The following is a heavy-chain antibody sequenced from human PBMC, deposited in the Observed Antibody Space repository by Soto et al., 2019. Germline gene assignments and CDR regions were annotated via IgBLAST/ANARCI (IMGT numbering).Heavy chain of an antibody. CDR3: ARVTRRDCEMLQTVTYFYYGMGV. Sequence: EVQLVESGGGLVQPRGSQRLSCAVSGFTFSFYWMAWVRQAPGKGLEWVASINQDGSDKSYVDSVRGRFTISRDDDKNSFYLKMNSLGDEDTTVYYCARVTRRDCEMLQTVTYFYYGMGVWGQGTTVTVSS. CDR2: INQDGSDK. J-gene: IGHJ6*02. CDR1: GFTFSFYW. D-gene: IGHD2-21*01. V-gene: IGHV3-7*01.